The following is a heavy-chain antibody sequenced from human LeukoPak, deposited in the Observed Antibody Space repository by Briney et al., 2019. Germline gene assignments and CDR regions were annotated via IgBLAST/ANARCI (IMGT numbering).Heavy chain of an antibody. CDR2: ISYTGTYI. J-gene: IGHJ4*02. CDR3: VRDRGTYRPIDY. D-gene: IGHD1-26*01. CDR1: AFRPNAHN. V-gene: IGHV3-21*04. Sequence: GSLRLSCAASAFRPNAHNMNLVRQAPGKGLGWVSSISYTGTYIYYADSVKGRFTISRDNAQNSLYLQMNSLRAEDTAIYYCVRDRGTYRPIDYWGQGTLVTVSS.